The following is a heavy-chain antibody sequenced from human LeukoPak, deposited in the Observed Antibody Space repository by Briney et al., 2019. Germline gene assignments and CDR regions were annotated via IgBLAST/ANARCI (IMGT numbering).Heavy chain of an antibody. D-gene: IGHD1-14*01. CDR3: ARGGDRRGFDY. V-gene: IGHV4-31*03. CDR2: IYDSGAT. J-gene: IGHJ4*02. CDR1: GGSISNGGYY. Sequence: SETLSLTCTVSGGSISNGGYYWSWIRQHPGKGLEWIGYIYDSGATYYSPALQSRVTISVDTSDNKFSLKLRSLTAADTAVYYCARGGDRRGFDYWGQGTLVTVSS.